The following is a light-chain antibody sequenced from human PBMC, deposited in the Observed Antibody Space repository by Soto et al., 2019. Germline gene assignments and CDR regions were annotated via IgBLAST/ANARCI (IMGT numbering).Light chain of an antibody. CDR1: QSIRSL. Sequence: DIQMTQSPSTLSASVGDRVTITCRASQSIRSLLAWYQQKPGKAPKVLIYDASSLGSGVPSRFSGSGSGTEFTLTISSLQPDDFATYYCQQTRAYPSTFGGGTKVDIK. V-gene: IGKV1-5*01. J-gene: IGKJ4*01. CDR2: DAS. CDR3: QQTRAYPST.